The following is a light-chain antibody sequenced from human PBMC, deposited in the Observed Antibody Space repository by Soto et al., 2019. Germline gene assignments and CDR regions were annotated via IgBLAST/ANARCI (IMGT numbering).Light chain of an antibody. V-gene: IGKV3-20*01. CDR2: AAS. CDR1: QSVYNSY. CDR3: QQYGSPPHT. Sequence: EIVLTQSPGTLSLSPGERATLSCRASQSVYNSYLAWYQQKPGQTPRLLINAASNRATGVPDRFSGSGSGTDFPLPISRLEPEDFAVYYCQQYGSPPHTFGQGTKVEI. J-gene: IGKJ2*01.